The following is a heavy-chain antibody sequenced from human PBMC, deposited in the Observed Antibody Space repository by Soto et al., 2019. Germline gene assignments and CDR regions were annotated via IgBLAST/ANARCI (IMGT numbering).Heavy chain of an antibody. V-gene: IGHV1-18*01. CDR2: ISGYNGDT. D-gene: IGHD3-22*01. J-gene: IGHJ4*02. CDR3: AREGNYHDLDS. CDR1: GYTFTSYG. Sequence: QVQRVQSGAEVKKPGASVKVSCKASGYTFTSYGIAWVRQAPGQGLAWMGWISGYNGDTNYAQQFQGRVTLTTDTPTRTAYNEVMTLRYDDTAVYYCAREGNYHDLDSWGLGTLVTVSS.